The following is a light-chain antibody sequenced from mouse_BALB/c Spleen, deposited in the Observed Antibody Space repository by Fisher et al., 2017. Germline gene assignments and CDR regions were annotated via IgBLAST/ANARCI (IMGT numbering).Light chain of an antibody. J-gene: IGKJ4*01. CDR1: SSVRH. V-gene: IGKV4-57*01. CDR3: QQRSSYPFT. CDR2: STS. Sequence: IVMTQTTAIMSASPGEKVTITCSASSSVRHMHWFQQKPGTSPKLWIYSTSNLASGVPARFSGSGSGTSYSLTISRMEAEDAATYYCQQRSSYPFTFGSGIQLELK.